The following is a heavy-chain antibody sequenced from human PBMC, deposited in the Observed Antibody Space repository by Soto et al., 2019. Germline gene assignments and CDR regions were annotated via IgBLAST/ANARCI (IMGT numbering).Heavy chain of an antibody. CDR1: GYTFTSYG. CDR3: GSHYGDYHLTDY. J-gene: IGHJ4*02. CDR2: ISAYNGNT. Sequence: ASVKVSCKASGYTFTSYGISWVRQAPGQGLEWMGWISAYNGNTNYAQKLQGRVTMTTDTSTSTAYMELRSLRSDDTAVYYCGSHYGDYHLTDYWGQGTLVTVSS. V-gene: IGHV1-18*01. D-gene: IGHD4-17*01.